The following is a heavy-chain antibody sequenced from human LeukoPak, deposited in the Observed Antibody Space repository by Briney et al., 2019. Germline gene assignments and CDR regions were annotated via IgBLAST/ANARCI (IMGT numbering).Heavy chain of an antibody. J-gene: IGHJ4*02. D-gene: IGHD3-10*01. CDR3: AVGYGSGSYPFDY. CDR1: GYTFTGYY. Sequence: GASVKVSCKASGYTFTGYYMHWVRQAPGQGLEWMGWINPNSGGTNYAQKFQGRVTMTRDTSISTAYMELSRLRSDDTAVYYCAVGYGSGSYPFDYWGQGTLVTVSS. CDR2: INPNSGGT. V-gene: IGHV1-2*02.